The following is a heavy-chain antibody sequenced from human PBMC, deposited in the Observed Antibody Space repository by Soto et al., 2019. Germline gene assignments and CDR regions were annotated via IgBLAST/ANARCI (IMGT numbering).Heavy chain of an antibody. CDR3: TRVYCSGDSCYSSPSFADY. D-gene: IGHD2-15*01. Sequence: EVQLVESGGDLVQPGGSLRLSCAASGFTFSNYWMHWVRQAPGKGLVWVSRINSDGSSTTYADSVKGRFTISRDNARNTLYLQMNSLRAEDTAVYYCTRVYCSGDSCYSSPSFADYGGQGTLVTVSS. CDR2: INSDGSST. J-gene: IGHJ4*02. CDR1: GFTFSNYW. V-gene: IGHV3-74*01.